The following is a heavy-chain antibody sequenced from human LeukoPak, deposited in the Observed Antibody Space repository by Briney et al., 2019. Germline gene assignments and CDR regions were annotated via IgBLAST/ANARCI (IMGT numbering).Heavy chain of an antibody. CDR3: ARDVAAVAYDAFDI. CDR1: GDSIDSYY. V-gene: IGHV4-59*01. J-gene: IGHJ3*02. Sequence: NPSETLSLTCTVSGDSIDSYYWSWIRQPPGKGLEWIGYIYYSGSTNYNPSLKSRVTISEDTSKNQFSLKVSSVTAADTAVYYCARDVAAVAYDAFDIWGQGTMVTVSS. CDR2: IYYSGST. D-gene: IGHD6-13*01.